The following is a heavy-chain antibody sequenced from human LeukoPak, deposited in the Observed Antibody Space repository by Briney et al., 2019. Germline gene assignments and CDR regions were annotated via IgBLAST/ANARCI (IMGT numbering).Heavy chain of an antibody. CDR2: IYYSGST. Sequence: PSETLSLTCTVSGGFISSYYWSWIRQPPGKGLGWIGYIYYSGSTNYNPSLKSRVTISVDTSKNQFSLKLSSVTAADTAVYYCARERVVRGVIARDDAFDIWGQGTMVTVSS. CDR1: GGFISSYY. V-gene: IGHV4-59*01. D-gene: IGHD3-10*01. CDR3: ARERVVRGVIARDDAFDI. J-gene: IGHJ3*02.